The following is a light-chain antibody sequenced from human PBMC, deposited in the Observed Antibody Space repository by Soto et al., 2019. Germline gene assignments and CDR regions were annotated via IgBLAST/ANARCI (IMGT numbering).Light chain of an antibody. CDR3: AAWDDSLSGRGV. CDR1: SSNIGNTD. CDR2: RND. J-gene: IGLJ2*01. Sequence: QSVLTQPPSASGTPGQRVTISCSGSSSNIGNTDVYWYQLVPGTAPKLLIYRNDQRPSGVSDRFSGSRAGTSASLAISGLRSEDESDYYCAAWDDSLSGRGVFGGGTKLTVL. V-gene: IGLV1-47*01.